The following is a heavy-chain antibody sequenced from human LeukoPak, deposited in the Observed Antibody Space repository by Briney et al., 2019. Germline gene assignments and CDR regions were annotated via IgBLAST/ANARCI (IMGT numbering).Heavy chain of an antibody. CDR2: IKQDGSEK. CDR3: ARDYSSGWYAVY. Sequence: GGSLRLSCAASGFTFSSYWMSWVRQAPGKGLEWVANIKQDGSEKYYVDSVKGRFTISRDNTKNSLYLRMNSLRAEDTAVYYCARDYSSGWYAVYWGQGTLVTVSS. J-gene: IGHJ4*02. CDR1: GFTFSSYW. D-gene: IGHD6-19*01. V-gene: IGHV3-7*01.